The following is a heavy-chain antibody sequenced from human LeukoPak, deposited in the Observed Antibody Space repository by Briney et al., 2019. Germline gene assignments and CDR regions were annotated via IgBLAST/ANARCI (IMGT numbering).Heavy chain of an antibody. Sequence: SETLSLTCTVSGGSISSYYWSWIRQPPGKGLEWIGNIYDSGSTNYNPSLKSRVTISVDTSKNQCSLKLSSVTAADAAVYYCARQSISGSSLSYFDYWGQGTLVNVSS. CDR1: GGSISSYY. V-gene: IGHV4-59*01. CDR2: IYDSGST. D-gene: IGHD3-22*01. CDR3: ARQSISGSSLSYFDY. J-gene: IGHJ4*02.